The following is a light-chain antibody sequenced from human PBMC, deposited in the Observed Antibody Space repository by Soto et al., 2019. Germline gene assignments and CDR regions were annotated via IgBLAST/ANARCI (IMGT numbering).Light chain of an antibody. Sequence: DIQMAQSPASLSAAVGDRVVMTCRASQTISKLLNWYQVKPGRAPRVMISSADTLESGVPPRFSGSGSVRDFTLTINNLQPEDIATYFCHQSYIVPFTFGQGTKV. CDR2: SAD. V-gene: IGKV1-39*01. J-gene: IGKJ2*01. CDR3: HQSYIVPFT. CDR1: QTISKL.